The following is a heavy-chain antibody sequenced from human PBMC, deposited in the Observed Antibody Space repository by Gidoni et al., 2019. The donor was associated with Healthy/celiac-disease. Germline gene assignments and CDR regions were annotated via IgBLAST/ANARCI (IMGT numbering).Heavy chain of an antibody. CDR1: GFTFSSYW. J-gene: IGHJ4*02. Sequence: EVQLVESGGGLVQPGGSLRLSCAASGFTFSSYWMSWVRQAPEKGLEWVANIKQDGSEKYYVDSVKGRFTISRDNAKNSLYLQMNSLRAEDTAVYYCARDERIYCSSTSCQHYFDYWGQGTLVTVSS. CDR3: ARDERIYCSSTSCQHYFDY. CDR2: IKQDGSEK. V-gene: IGHV3-7*01. D-gene: IGHD2-2*01.